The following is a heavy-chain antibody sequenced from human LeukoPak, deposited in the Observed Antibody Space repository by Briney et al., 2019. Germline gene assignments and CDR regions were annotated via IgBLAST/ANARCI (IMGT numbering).Heavy chain of an antibody. D-gene: IGHD6-6*01. CDR2: MNPSSGNT. V-gene: IGHV1-8*01. CDR3: ARVRLGAARNWFDP. J-gene: IGHJ5*02. CDR1: GYTFTSYD. Sequence: ASVKVSCKASGYTFTSYDINWVRQATGQGLEWMGWMNPSSGNTGYAQKFQGRVTMTRNTSISTAYMELSSLRSEDTAVYYCARVRLGAARNWFDPWGQGTLVTVSS.